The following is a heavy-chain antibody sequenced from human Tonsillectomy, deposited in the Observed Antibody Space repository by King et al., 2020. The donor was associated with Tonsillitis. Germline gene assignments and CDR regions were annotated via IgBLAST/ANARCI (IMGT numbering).Heavy chain of an antibody. Sequence: VQLVESGGGLVQPGGSLRLSCAASGFTFSCYWMSWVRQAPGKGLEWGANIKQEGSEKYYVDSVKGRFTISRDNAKNSLYLQMYSLRAEDTAVYYCARVERCCSIYYWGQGTLVTVSS. D-gene: IGHD2-2*01. V-gene: IGHV3-7*01. CDR1: GFTFSCYW. CDR2: IKQEGSEK. CDR3: ARVERCCSIYY. J-gene: IGHJ4*02.